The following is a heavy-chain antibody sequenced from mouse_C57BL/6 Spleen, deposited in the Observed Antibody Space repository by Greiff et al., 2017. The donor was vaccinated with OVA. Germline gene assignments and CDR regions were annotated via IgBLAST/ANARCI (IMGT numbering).Heavy chain of an antibody. J-gene: IGHJ1*03. CDR3: AKGGTTVVAWYFDV. D-gene: IGHD1-1*01. CDR2: IWGDGST. CDR1: GFSLTSYG. V-gene: IGHV2-3*01. Sequence: VQGVESGPGLVAPSQRLSITCTVSGFSLTSYGVSWVRQPPGKGLEWLGVIWGDGSTNYHSALISRLSISKDNTKGQLFLKLNRRETDDTATCYSAKGGTTVVAWYFDVWGTGTTVTVSS.